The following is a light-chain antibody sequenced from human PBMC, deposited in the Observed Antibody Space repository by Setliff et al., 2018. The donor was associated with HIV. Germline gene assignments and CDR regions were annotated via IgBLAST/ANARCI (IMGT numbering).Light chain of an antibody. CDR1: SSDVGGYSY. CDR3: CSYAGGDTYVL. Sequence: QSALTQPRSVSGSPGQSVTISCTGTSSDVGGYSYVSWYQQNPGTAPRLIIYDVLKRSSGVPDRFSGSKSGNTASLTISGLQAEDEADYHCCSYAGGDTYVLFGGGTKVTVL. J-gene: IGLJ2*01. V-gene: IGLV2-11*01. CDR2: DVL.